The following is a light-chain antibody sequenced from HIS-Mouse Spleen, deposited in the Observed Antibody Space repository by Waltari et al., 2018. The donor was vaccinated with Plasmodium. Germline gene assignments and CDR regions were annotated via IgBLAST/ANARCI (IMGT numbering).Light chain of an antibody. Sequence: SYELTQPPSVSVSPGQTARITCSGDALPKKYSYWYQNKSVQAPVLVIYEDSKRPSGCPERFSGSSSGTMATLTISGAQVEDEADYYCYSTDSSGNHRVFGGGTKLTVL. CDR3: YSTDSSGNHRV. J-gene: IGLJ3*02. V-gene: IGLV3-10*01. CDR2: EDS. CDR1: ALPKKY.